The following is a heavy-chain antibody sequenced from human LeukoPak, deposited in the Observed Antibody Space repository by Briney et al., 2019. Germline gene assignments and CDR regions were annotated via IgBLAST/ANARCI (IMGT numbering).Heavy chain of an antibody. V-gene: IGHV3-30*03. CDR1: GFTFSSYG. Sequence: GGSLRLSCAASGFTFSSYGMHWVRQAPGKGLEWVAVISYDGSNKYYADSVKGRFTISRDNSKNTLFLQMNSLRAEDTAVYYCVGIRYFDWSSSEYWGQGTLVTVSS. CDR2: ISYDGSNK. CDR3: VGIRYFDWSSSEY. D-gene: IGHD3-9*01. J-gene: IGHJ4*02.